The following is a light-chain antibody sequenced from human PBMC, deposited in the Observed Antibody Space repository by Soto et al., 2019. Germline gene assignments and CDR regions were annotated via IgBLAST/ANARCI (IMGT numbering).Light chain of an antibody. CDR1: GSDIGAYNY. V-gene: IGLV2-14*01. Sequence: QYALTQPASVSGSPGQPITISCTGNGSDIGAYNYVSWDQQHPGKAPKLIIHGVTHPHSGVSTRLSASKSAYTASLTISGLQAEDEADYYCSSFTTIYFYVFGTGTKLTVL. CDR3: SSFTTIYFYV. CDR2: GVT. J-gene: IGLJ1*01.